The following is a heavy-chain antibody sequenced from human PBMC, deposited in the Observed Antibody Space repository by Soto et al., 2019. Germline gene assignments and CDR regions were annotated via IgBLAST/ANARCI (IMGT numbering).Heavy chain of an antibody. V-gene: IGHV3-11*01. CDR1: GFTFSDYF. J-gene: IGHJ4*02. Sequence: QVQLVESGGALVKPGGSVRLSCAASGFTFSDYFMTWIRQAPGEGLEWVAYISTSARIINYADSVKGRFTISRDNAKNSLYLQMNSLRAEDTAVYFCAREYSAYHYHVDFWGQGTVVTVSS. CDR3: AREYSAYHYHVDF. CDR2: ISTSARII. D-gene: IGHD4-4*01.